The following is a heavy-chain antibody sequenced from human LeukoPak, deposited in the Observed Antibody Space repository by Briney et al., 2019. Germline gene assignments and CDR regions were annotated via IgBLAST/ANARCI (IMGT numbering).Heavy chain of an antibody. CDR3: ARLDDYCSSTSCYPPNY. CDR2: INPNSGGT. CDR1: GYTFTGYY. V-gene: IGHV1-2*02. D-gene: IGHD2-2*01. J-gene: IGHJ4*02. Sequence: ASVKVSCKASGYTFTGYYMHWVRQAPGQGLEWMGWINPNSGGTNYAQKFQGRVTMTRDTSISTAYMELSRLRSDDTAVYYCARLDDYCSSTSCYPPNYWGQGTLVTVSS.